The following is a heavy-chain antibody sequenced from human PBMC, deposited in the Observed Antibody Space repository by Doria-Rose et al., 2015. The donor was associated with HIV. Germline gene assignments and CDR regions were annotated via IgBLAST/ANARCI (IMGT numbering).Heavy chain of an antibody. CDR2: IFYTGST. V-gene: IGHV4-59*01. D-gene: IGHD1-26*01. Sequence: QVQLQQWGPGLVKPSETLSLTCSVSGGSISHYYWSWIRQPPGKGLEYIGDIFYTGSTNYSHSIKSRASISIDASKNKFSLRLSSVTAADTAVCYCARVLSGTYDYWGQGTLVTVSS. J-gene: IGHJ4*02. CDR1: GGSISHYY. CDR3: ARVLSGTYDY.